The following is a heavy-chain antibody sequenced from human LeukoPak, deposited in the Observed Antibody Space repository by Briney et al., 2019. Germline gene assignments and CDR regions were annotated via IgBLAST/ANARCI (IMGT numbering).Heavy chain of an antibody. CDR1: GFTFSSYA. D-gene: IGHD5-18*01. CDR2: ISGSGDST. CDR3: ARVRAFSSAFDY. V-gene: IGHV3-23*01. Sequence: GGSLRLSCAASGFTFSSYAMSWVRQAPGKGLEWVSTISGSGDSTYYADSVKGRFTISRDNSKNTLYLQMNSLRAVDTAVYYCARVRAFSSAFDYWGQGILVTVSS. J-gene: IGHJ4*02.